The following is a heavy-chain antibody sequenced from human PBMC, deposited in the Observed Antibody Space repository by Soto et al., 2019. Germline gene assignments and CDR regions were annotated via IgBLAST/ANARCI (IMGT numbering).Heavy chain of an antibody. CDR2: IIPIFGTA. D-gene: IGHD6-19*01. CDR3: ASATSGWTSYYYYGMDV. CDR1: GCTSSSYA. J-gene: IGHJ6*02. Sequence: SVKASCKASGCTSSSYAISWVRQSPVQGLEWMGGIIPIFGTANYAQKFQGRVTITADESTSTAYMELSSLRSEDKAVYYCASATSGWTSYYYYGMDVWGQGTTVTV. V-gene: IGHV1-69*13.